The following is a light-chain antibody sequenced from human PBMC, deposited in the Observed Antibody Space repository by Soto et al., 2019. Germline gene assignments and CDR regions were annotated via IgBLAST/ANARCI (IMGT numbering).Light chain of an antibody. Sequence: QSALTQPASVSGSPGQSITISCTGTSSDIGAYNFVSWYQQHPGKAPKLILYDVNIRPSGVSNRFSGSKSGNTASLTISGLQAEDEADYYCTSWTTSTTIIFGGGPQLTV. CDR2: DVN. CDR1: SSDIGAYNF. J-gene: IGLJ2*01. CDR3: TSWTTSTTII. V-gene: IGLV2-14*03.